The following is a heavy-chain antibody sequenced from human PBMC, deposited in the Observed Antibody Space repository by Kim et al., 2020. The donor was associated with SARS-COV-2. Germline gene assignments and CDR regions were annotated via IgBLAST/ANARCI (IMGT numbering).Heavy chain of an antibody. D-gene: IGHD3-10*01. V-gene: IGHV1-3*01. CDR2: INAGNGNT. J-gene: IGHJ4*02. CDR3: ARADMVRGPIGGVDY. CDR1: GYTFTSYA. Sequence: ASVKVSCKASGYTFTSYAMHWVRQAPGQRLEWMGWINAGNGNTKYSQKFQGRVTITRDTSASTAYMELSSLRSEDTAVYYCARADMVRGPIGGVDYWGQGTLVTVSS.